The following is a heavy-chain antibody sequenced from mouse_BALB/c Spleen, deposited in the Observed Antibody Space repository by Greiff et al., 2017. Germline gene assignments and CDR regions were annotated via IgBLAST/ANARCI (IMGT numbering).Heavy chain of an antibody. CDR1: GFSLTGYG. CDR3: ARDGVAYWYAMDY. Sequence: QVQLKESGPGLVAPSQCLSITCTVSGFSLTGYGVNWVRQPPGKGLEWLGMIWGDGSTDYNSALKSRLSISKDNSKSQVFLKMNSLQTDDTARYYCARDGVAYWYAMDYWGQGTSVTVSS. J-gene: IGHJ4*01. V-gene: IGHV2-6-7*01. D-gene: IGHD1-1*02. CDR2: IWGDGST.